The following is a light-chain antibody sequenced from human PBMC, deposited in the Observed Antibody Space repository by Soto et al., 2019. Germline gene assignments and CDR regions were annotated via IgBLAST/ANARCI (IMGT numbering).Light chain of an antibody. CDR1: QSVSSG. CDR2: DAS. Sequence: ERVITQSPATLSVYPGERATLSCRASQSVSSGLAWYQQNPGQAPRLLIYDASTRATGIPARFSGSGSGTEFTLTISSLQSEDIAVYYCQQYNNWPLPTFGQGTRLEIK. CDR3: QQYNNWPLPT. J-gene: IGKJ5*01. V-gene: IGKV3-15*01.